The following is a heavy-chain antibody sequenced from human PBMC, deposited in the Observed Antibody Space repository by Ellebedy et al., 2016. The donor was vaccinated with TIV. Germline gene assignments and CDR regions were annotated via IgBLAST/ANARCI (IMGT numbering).Heavy chain of an antibody. CDR1: GGTFSSYA. CDR3: ARAVVVAASCSWFDP. D-gene: IGHD2-15*01. Sequence: SVKVSCXASGGTFSSYAISWVRQAPGQGLEWMGGIIPIFGTANYAQKFQGRVTITADESTSTAYMELSSLRSEDTAVYYCARAVVVAASCSWFDPWGQGTLVAVSS. J-gene: IGHJ5*02. V-gene: IGHV1-69*13. CDR2: IIPIFGTA.